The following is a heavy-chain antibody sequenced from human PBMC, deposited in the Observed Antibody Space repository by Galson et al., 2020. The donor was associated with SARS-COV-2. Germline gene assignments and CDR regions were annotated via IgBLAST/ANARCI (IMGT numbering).Heavy chain of an antibody. D-gene: IGHD3-3*01. CDR2: SSSSSSTI. CDR1: GFTFSSYS. Sequence: GGSLRLSCAASGFTFSSYSMNWVRQAPGKGLEWVSYSSSSSSTIYYADSVKGRFTISRDNAKNSLYLQMNSLRAEDTAVYYCARVGLSTIFGVVINYYYMDVWGKATTVTVSS. CDR3: ARVGLSTIFGVVINYYYMDV. V-gene: IGHV3-48*04. J-gene: IGHJ6*03.